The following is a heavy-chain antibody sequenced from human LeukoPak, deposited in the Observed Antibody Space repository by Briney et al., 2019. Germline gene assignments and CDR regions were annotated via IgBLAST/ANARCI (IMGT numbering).Heavy chain of an antibody. J-gene: IGHJ4*02. CDR2: ISAYNGNT. CDR3: ARDRTTRYSGSRRGYYFDY. CDR1: GYTFTSYG. V-gene: IGHV1-18*01. Sequence: ASVKVSCKASGYTFTSYGISWVRQAPGQGLEWMGWISAYNGNTNYAQKLQGRVTMTTDTSTSTAYMELRSLRSDDTAVYYCARDRTTRYSGSRRGYYFDYWGQGTLVTVSS. D-gene: IGHD1-26*01.